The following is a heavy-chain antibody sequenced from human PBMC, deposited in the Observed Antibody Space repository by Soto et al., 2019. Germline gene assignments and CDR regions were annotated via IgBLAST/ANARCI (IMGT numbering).Heavy chain of an antibody. CDR3: ARRAFGSSRSFDI. V-gene: IGHV3-23*01. D-gene: IGHD6-6*01. J-gene: IGHJ3*02. CDR1: GFAFSSHP. CDR2: ISDGGDLT. Sequence: GGSLRLSCTGSGFAFSSHPMSWVRQAPERGLEWVSGISDGGDLTYNADSVRGRFTISRDNSKNTLFLQMNSLRVEDTAVYYCARRAFGSSRSFDIWGQGTMVTVS.